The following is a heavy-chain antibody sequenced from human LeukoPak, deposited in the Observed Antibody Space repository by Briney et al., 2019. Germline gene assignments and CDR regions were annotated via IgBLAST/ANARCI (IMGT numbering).Heavy chain of an antibody. J-gene: IGHJ4*02. CDR2: INPNSGGT. Sequence: ASVKVSCKASGYTFTGYYMHWVRLAPGQGLEWMGWINPNSGGTNYAQKFQGRVTMTRDTSISTAYMELSRLRSDDTAVYYCAGGRYYDSSGYLDYWGQGTLVTVYS. D-gene: IGHD3-22*01. CDR3: AGGRYYDSSGYLDY. CDR1: GYTFTGYY. V-gene: IGHV1-2*02.